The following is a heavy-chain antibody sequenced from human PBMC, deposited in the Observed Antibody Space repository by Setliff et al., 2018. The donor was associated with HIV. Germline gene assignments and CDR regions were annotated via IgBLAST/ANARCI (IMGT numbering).Heavy chain of an antibody. Sequence: ASVKVSCKTSGYTFTAYYIHWVRQAPGQGLEWMGWINSNNGGTKYAQNFQGRVTMTRDTSITTAYMELSSLISDDTAVYYCATSRVVRRVPLPFDYWGQGTLVTVSS. D-gene: IGHD3-10*01. V-gene: IGHV1-2*02. CDR1: GYTFTAYY. CDR3: ATSRVVRRVPLPFDY. CDR2: INSNNGGT. J-gene: IGHJ4*01.